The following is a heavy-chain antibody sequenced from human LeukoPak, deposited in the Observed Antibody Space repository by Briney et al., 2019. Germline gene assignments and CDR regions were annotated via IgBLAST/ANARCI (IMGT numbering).Heavy chain of an antibody. D-gene: IGHD1-26*01. CDR3: ARERGWELPTEDY. V-gene: IGHV1-8*03. Sequence: GASVKVSCKAAGYSFTTFHINWVRQAPGQGPEWMGWVNPDTGNTGFAQKFQGRVTITQNSSVTTVYMELSSLTSEDTAVYFCARERGWELPTEDYWGQGTLVTVSS. CDR1: GYSFTTFH. J-gene: IGHJ4*02. CDR2: VNPDTGNT.